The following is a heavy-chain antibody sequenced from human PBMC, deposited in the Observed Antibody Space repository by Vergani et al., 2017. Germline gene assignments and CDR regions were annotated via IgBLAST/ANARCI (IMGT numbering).Heavy chain of an antibody. CDR1: GFTSSSHG. J-gene: IGHJ5*01. D-gene: IGHD1-1*01. CDR3: ARWGNEKRLDS. CDR2: IWYDGSNK. Sequence: QVHLVESGGGVVQPGRSLRLSCVVSGFTSSSHGMHWVRQAPGKGLEWVAVIWYDGSNKCYGDSVKGRFTISRDNSKNTLYLQMNSLRVEDTAVYYCARWGNEKRLDSWGQGTLVTVSS. V-gene: IGHV3-33*08.